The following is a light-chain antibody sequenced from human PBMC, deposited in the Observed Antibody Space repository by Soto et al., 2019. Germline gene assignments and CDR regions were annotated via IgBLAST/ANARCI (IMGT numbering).Light chain of an antibody. Sequence: QSALTQPASVSGSPGQSITISCTGTSSDIGGYYYVSWYQYHPGKAPKLIIYQVTNRPSGVSHRFSGSKSGNTASLTISGLQAEDEADYYCTSYSSSSTFYVFXTGTKGTVL. J-gene: IGLJ1*01. CDR1: SSDIGGYYY. CDR3: TSYSSSSTFYV. CDR2: QVT. V-gene: IGLV2-14*01.